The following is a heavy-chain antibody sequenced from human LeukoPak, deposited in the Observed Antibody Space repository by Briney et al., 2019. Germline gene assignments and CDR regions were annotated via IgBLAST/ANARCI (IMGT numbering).Heavy chain of an antibody. CDR2: ISYDGSNK. D-gene: IGHD3-22*01. CDR3: AKVGPYYDSSGYFQH. CDR1: GFTFSSYG. V-gene: IGHV3-30*18. J-gene: IGHJ1*01. Sequence: GGSLRLSCAASGFTFSSYGMHWVRQAPGKGLEWVAVISYDGSNKYYADSVKGRFTISRDNSKNTLYLQMNSLRAEDTAVYYCAKVGPYYDSSGYFQHWGQGTLVTVSS.